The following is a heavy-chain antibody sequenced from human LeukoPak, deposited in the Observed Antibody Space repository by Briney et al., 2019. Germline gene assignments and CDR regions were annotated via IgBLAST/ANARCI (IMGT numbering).Heavy chain of an antibody. Sequence: GGSLRLSCAAPGFTFDDYVMNWVRQAPGKGLEWVSGISWNSGTIGYADSVKGRFTISRDNAKNSLCLQMNSLRAEDTALYYCVKGAAYHLGDAFDIWGQGTMVTVSS. D-gene: IGHD2-15*01. CDR2: ISWNSGTI. J-gene: IGHJ3*02. CDR3: VKGAAYHLGDAFDI. V-gene: IGHV3-9*01. CDR1: GFTFDDYV.